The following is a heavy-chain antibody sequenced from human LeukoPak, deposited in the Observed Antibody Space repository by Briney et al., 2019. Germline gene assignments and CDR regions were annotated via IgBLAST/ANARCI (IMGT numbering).Heavy chain of an antibody. CDR3: ARRGAAAGTGDYYFDY. V-gene: IGHV3-11*04. Sequence: GGSLRLSCAASGFTFSDYYMSWIRQAPGKGLEWVAYISSSGSTIYYADSVKGRFTISRDNAKNSLYLQMNSLRAEDTAVYYCARRGAAAGTGDYYFDYWGQGTLVTVSS. CDR2: ISSSGSTI. J-gene: IGHJ4*02. D-gene: IGHD6-13*01. CDR1: GFTFSDYY.